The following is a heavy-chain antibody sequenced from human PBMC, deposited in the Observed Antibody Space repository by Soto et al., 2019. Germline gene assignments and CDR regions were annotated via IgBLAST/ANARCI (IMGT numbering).Heavy chain of an antibody. V-gene: IGHV3-7*03. Sequence: DVKLVGSGGGLVQPGDSLRLSCEVSGFTFSMYSMSWVRQSPGKGLEWVAKIPQDGVDGHYADSVKGRFTISRDNGKNSLYLQLNNLRAEDTAVYYCARDHLILPAHDFFYGSDVWGRGATVTVSS. CDR1: GFTFSMYS. J-gene: IGHJ6*02. D-gene: IGHD2-21*02. CDR3: ARDHLILPAHDFFYGSDV. CDR2: IPQDGVDG.